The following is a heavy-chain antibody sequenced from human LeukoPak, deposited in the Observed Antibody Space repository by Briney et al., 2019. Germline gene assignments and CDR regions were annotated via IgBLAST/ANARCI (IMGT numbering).Heavy chain of an antibody. CDR1: GFTFSNYA. J-gene: IGHJ4*02. Sequence: GGSLRLSCAASGFTFSNYAMSWVRQAPGKGLEWVSAISGSGGSTYYADSVKGRFTISRDNSKNTLYVQMNSLRAEDTAVYYCAKDGGSGYYYFDYWGQGTLVTVSS. CDR3: AKDGGSGYYYFDY. D-gene: IGHD3-22*01. CDR2: ISGSGGST. V-gene: IGHV3-23*01.